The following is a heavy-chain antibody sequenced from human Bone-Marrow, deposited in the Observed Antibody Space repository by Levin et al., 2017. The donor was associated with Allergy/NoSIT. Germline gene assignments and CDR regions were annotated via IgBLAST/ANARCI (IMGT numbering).Heavy chain of an antibody. CDR1: CVSXXXXGYH. CDR3: AREDGSTFDY. Sequence: SQTLSLTCTVSCVSXXXXGYHXCWXXXXPGKGLEWIGYIYYSGSTYYSPSLKSRVTMSLDTSKSQFSLKLTSVTAADTAVYYCAREDGSTFDYWGQGTLVTVSS. CDR2: IYYSGST. V-gene: IGHV4-31*03. D-gene: IGHD5-24*01. J-gene: IGHJ4*02.